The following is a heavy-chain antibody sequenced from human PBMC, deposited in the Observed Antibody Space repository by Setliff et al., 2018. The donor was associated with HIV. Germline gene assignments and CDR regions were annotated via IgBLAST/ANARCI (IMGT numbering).Heavy chain of an antibody. CDR3: ARTRGYTYGYIDS. D-gene: IGHD5-18*01. J-gene: IGHJ4*02. CDR2: INHSGST. Sequence: PSETLSLTCAVYGGSHSDHYWSWIRQPPGKGLEWIGEINHSGSTYYNPSLKSRVTISVDTSKNQFSLKLNSVTAADTAVYYCARTRGYTYGYIDSWAQGTLVTVSS. CDR1: GGSHSDHY. V-gene: IGHV4-34*01.